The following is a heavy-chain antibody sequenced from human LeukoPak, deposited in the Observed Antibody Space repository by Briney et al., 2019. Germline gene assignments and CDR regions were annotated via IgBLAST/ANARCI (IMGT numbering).Heavy chain of an antibody. CDR2: MNRDGSET. J-gene: IGHJ6*02. Sequence: GGPLRPSFEASGFTFSSYWMSWVRQVPGRGPEWVANMNRDGSETYYLDSVKGRFTISRDNAKNSLYLQMNSLRAEDTALYYCVRNNAMDVWGQGTTVIVSS. V-gene: IGHV3-7*03. CDR3: VRNNAMDV. D-gene: IGHD2-8*01. CDR1: GFTFSSYW.